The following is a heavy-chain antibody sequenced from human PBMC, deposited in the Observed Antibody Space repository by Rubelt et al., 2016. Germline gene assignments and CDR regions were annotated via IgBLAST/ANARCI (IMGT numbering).Heavy chain of an antibody. CDR1: GGSFSNYF. Sequence: QVELRQWGAGLLKPSETLSLTCAVYGGSFSNYFWTWIRQPPEKGLEWIGEINHSGSTNYNPSLKSRVTISVDTSKNQFSLKLTSVTAADTAVYHCAREIRMGLQPLDWFDTWGQGTLVTVSS. CDR2: INHSGST. CDR3: AREIRMGLQPLDWFDT. D-gene: IGHD2-15*01. J-gene: IGHJ5*02. V-gene: IGHV4-34*01.